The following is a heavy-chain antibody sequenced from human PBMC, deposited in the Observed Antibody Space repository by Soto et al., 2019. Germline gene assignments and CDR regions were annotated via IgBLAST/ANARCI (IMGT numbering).Heavy chain of an antibody. CDR2: IYYSGST. Sequence: PSETLSLTCTVSGGSISSSSYYWGWIRQPPGKGLEWIGSIYYSGSTNYNPSLKSRVSISVDTSKNQFSLKLSSVTAADTAVYYCARCSSYYYDSSGPALDYFDYWGQGTLVTVSS. CDR3: ARCSSYYYDSSGPALDYFDY. V-gene: IGHV4-39*07. J-gene: IGHJ4*02. CDR1: GGSISSSSYY. D-gene: IGHD3-22*01.